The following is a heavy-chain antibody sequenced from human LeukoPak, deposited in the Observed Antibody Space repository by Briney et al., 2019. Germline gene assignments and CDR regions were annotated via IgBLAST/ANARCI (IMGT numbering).Heavy chain of an antibody. CDR1: GGTFSSYA. Sequence: GASVKVSCKASGGTFSSYAISWVRQAPGQGLERMGGIIPIFGTANYAQKFQGRVTITADKSTSTAYMELSSLRSEDTAVYYCARIIKEEYCSSTSCYWTPPYNYYYYYMDVWGKGTTVTISS. D-gene: IGHD2-2*01. V-gene: IGHV1-69*06. J-gene: IGHJ6*03. CDR3: ARIIKEEYCSSTSCYWTPPYNYYYYYMDV. CDR2: IIPIFGTA.